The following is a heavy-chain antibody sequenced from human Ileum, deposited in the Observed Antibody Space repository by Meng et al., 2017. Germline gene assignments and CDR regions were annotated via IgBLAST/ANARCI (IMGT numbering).Heavy chain of an antibody. D-gene: IGHD6-19*01. V-gene: IGHV3-11*01. J-gene: IGHJ4*02. CDR3: ASSRYSSGWVTN. CDR1: GFNFSDYY. CDR2: ISNSAFTI. Sequence: GESLKISCAASGFNFSDYYMSWIRQAPGKGLEWISYISNSAFTIYYADSVKGRFTVSRDNAKNSLYLQMNSLRAQETAVYHCASSRYSSGWVTNWGQGTLVTVSS.